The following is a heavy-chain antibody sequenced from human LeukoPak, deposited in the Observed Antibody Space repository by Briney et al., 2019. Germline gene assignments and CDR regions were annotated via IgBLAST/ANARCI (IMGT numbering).Heavy chain of an antibody. CDR3: AKVTCGGDCYRNKFYFDY. D-gene: IGHD2-21*02. CDR1: GFTFSSYA. Sequence: GGSLRLSCAASGFTFSSYAMRWVRQAPGKGLEWVSSISGSGVDKYYIDSVSGRLTISRDNSNNTLYLQMNSLRVEDTAVYYCAKVTCGGDCYRNKFYFDYWGQGILVTVSS. J-gene: IGHJ4*02. CDR2: ISGSGVDK. V-gene: IGHV3-23*01.